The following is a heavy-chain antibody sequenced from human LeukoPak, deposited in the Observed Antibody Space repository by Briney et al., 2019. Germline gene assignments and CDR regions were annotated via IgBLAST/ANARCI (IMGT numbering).Heavy chain of an antibody. CDR1: GGSISIYY. CDR3: ARRDILGVNWFDP. D-gene: IGHD2-15*01. Sequence: SETLSLTCTVSGGSISIYYWSWIRQPPGKGLEWIGNIYYSGSTNYKASLKSRVTISVDTSKNHFSLKLSSVTAADTAVYYCARRDILGVNWFDPWGQGTLVTVSS. V-gene: IGHV4-59*01. J-gene: IGHJ5*02. CDR2: IYYSGST.